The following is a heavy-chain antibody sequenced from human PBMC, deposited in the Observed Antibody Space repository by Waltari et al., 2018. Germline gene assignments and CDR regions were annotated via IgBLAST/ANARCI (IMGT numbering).Heavy chain of an antibody. J-gene: IGHJ3*01. CDR3: ARGGSKYGFEAFDF. D-gene: IGHD3-10*01. Sequence: EVLLVDSGGGLVKPGGSLRLSCVASGFTLNTYNINWVRQAPGKGLEWVATIIISSNYLYYADSVKGRFTISRDNTKDSFYLQMNSLGADDTALYYCARGGSKYGFEAFDFWGQGTTVAVSS. CDR2: IIISSNYL. CDR1: GFTLNTYN. V-gene: IGHV3-21*02.